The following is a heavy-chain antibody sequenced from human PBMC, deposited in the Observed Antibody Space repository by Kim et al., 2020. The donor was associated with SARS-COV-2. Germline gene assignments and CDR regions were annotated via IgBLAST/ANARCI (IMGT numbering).Heavy chain of an antibody. Sequence: ASVKVSCKASGYTFTSYAMNWVRQAPGQGLEWMGWINTNTGNPTYAQGFTGRFVFSLDTSVSTAYLQISSLKAEDTAVYYCARVFLSTSKRRDDAFDIWGQGTMVTVSS. CDR3: ARVFLSTSKRRDDAFDI. D-gene: IGHD2-2*01. V-gene: IGHV7-4-1*02. CDR2: INTNTGNP. J-gene: IGHJ3*02. CDR1: GYTFTSYA.